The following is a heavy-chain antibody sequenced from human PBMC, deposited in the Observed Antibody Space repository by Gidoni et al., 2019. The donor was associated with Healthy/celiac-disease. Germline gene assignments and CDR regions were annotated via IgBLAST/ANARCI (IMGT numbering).Heavy chain of an antibody. Sequence: EVQLVESGGGLVKPGGSLRLSCAASGFTFSNAWMSWVRQAPGKGLEWVGRSKSKTDGGTTDYAAPVKGRFTISRDDSKNTLYLQMNSLKTEDTAVYYCTTDIMSGYYYGMDVWGQGTTVTVSS. J-gene: IGHJ6*02. CDR2: SKSKTDGGTT. CDR3: TTDIMSGYYYGMDV. V-gene: IGHV3-15*01. D-gene: IGHD3-3*01. CDR1: GFTFSNAW.